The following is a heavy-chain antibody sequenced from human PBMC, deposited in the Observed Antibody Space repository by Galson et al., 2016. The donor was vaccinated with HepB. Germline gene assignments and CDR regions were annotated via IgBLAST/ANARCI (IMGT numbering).Heavy chain of an antibody. V-gene: IGHV3-23*01. D-gene: IGHD3-22*01. CDR2: INYSGSNT. J-gene: IGHJ4*02. Sequence: SLRLSCAASGFTFRSYDMSWVRQAPGKGLEWVSGINYSGSNTYYADSVKGRFTIPRDNSKNTLYLQMNSLRAEDTAVYHCAESPWYDSSGYYYFDYWGQGTLVTVSS. CDR1: GFTFRSYD. CDR3: AESPWYDSSGYYYFDY.